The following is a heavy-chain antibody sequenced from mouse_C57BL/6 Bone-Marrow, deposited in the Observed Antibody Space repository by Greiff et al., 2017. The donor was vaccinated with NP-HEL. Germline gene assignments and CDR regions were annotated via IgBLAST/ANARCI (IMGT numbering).Heavy chain of an antibody. CDR1: GYTFTDYE. D-gene: IGHD4-1*01. CDR3: TRGGLTE. CDR2: IGPATGGP. V-gene: IGHV1-15*01. Sequence: QVQLQQSGAELVRPGASVTLSCKASGYTFTDYEMHWVKQTPVHGLAWIGAIGPATGGPAYNQKFKGKAILTADKSSSTAYMALRSLTSEDSAVYYCTRGGLTEGGKGTLVTVSA. J-gene: IGHJ3*01.